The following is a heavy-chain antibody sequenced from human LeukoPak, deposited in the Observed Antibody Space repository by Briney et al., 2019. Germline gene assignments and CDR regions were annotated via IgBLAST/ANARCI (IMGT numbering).Heavy chain of an antibody. D-gene: IGHD3-10*01. Sequence: PSETLSLTCTVSGDSFTSVTDYWAWIRQPPGKGLEWIATGDYSGSTYYNPSLKSRVTISVDTSKNQFSLKLSSVTAADTAVYYCAREDITMVRYWGQGTLVTVSS. CDR1: GDSFTSVTDY. J-gene: IGHJ4*02. CDR2: GDYSGST. V-gene: IGHV4-39*07. CDR3: AREDITMVRY.